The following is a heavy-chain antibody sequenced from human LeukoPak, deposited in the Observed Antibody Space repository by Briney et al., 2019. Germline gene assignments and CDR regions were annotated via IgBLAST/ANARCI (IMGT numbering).Heavy chain of an antibody. Sequence: SVKVSCKASGGTFSSYAISWVRQAPGQGLEWTGGIIPIFGTANYAQKFQGRVTITADKSTSTAYMELSSLRSEDTTVYYCARDSLPPAYCGGDCPMFDYWGQGTLVTVSS. J-gene: IGHJ4*02. V-gene: IGHV1-69*06. D-gene: IGHD2-21*02. CDR1: GGTFSSYA. CDR2: IIPIFGTA. CDR3: ARDSLPPAYCGGDCPMFDY.